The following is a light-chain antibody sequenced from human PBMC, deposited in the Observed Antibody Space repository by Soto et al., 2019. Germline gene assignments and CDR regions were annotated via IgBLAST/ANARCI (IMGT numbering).Light chain of an antibody. CDR1: QSLSSX. CDR2: DAS. V-gene: IGKV3-11*01. CDR3: QQRSNWPPYT. Sequence: EIVLTQSPATLSLSPGEGATLSCRASQSLSSXLACYQQKPGQAPRLLIYDASNRATGIPARFSGSGSGTDFTLTISSLEPEDFAVYYCQQRSNWPPYTFGQGTKLEIK. J-gene: IGKJ2*01.